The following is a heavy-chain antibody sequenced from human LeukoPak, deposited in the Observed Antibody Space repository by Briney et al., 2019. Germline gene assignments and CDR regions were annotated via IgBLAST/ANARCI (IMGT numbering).Heavy chain of an antibody. CDR2: MNPNSGNT. V-gene: IGHV1-8*01. J-gene: IGHJ4*02. CDR3: ARDPSNSSGRYVLFDY. CDR1: GYTFTSYD. Sequence: ASVKVSCKASGYTFTSYDINWVRQATGQGLEWMGWMNPNSGNTGYAQKFQGRVTMTRNTSISTAYMELSSLRSEDTAVYYCARDPSNSSGRYVLFDYWGQGTLVTVSS. D-gene: IGHD6-19*01.